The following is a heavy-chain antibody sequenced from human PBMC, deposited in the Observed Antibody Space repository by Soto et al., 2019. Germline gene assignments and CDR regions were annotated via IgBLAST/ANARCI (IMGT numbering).Heavy chain of an antibody. CDR1: GGSVSSGSYY. V-gene: IGHV4-61*01. J-gene: IGHJ6*02. D-gene: IGHD3-22*01. CDR3: ARDLLFYDSSGYSYYGMDV. CDR2: IYYSGST. Sequence: PSETLSLTCTVSGGSVSSGSYYWSWIRQPPGKGLEWIGYIYYSGSTNYNPSLKSRVTISVDTSKNQFSLKLSSVTAADTAVYYCARDLLFYDSSGYSYYGMDVWGQGTTVTVSS.